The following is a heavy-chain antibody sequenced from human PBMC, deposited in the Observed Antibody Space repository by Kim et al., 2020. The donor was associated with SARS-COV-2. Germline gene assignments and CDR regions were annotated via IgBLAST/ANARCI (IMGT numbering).Heavy chain of an antibody. J-gene: IGHJ4*02. CDR2: ISYDGSNK. CDR1: GFTFSSYA. D-gene: IGHD4-17*01. V-gene: IGHV3-30-3*01. CDR3: ARDKGGADYGDRQPLDY. Sequence: GGSLRLSCAASGFTFSSYAMHWVRQAPGKGLEWVAVISYDGSNKYYADSVKGRFTISRDNSKNTLYLQMNSLRAEDTAVYYCARDKGGADYGDRQPLDYWGQGTLVTVSS.